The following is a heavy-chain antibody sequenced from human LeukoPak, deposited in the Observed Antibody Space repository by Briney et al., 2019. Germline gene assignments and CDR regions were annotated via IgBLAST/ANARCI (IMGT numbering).Heavy chain of an antibody. J-gene: IGHJ4*02. Sequence: PSQTLFLTCTVSGGPISSGDNYWSWIRQHPGKGLEWIGYIYYTGSTSYNPSLKNRFTISADTSKNQFSLELTSVTAADTAVYYCARAEYSSSWHDYWGQGTLVTVSS. V-gene: IGHV4-30-4*01. CDR1: GGPISSGDNY. CDR3: ARAEYSSSWHDY. D-gene: IGHD6-13*01. CDR2: IYYTGST.